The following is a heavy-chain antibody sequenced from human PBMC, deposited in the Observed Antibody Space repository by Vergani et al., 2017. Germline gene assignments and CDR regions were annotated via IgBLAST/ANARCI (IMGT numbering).Heavy chain of an antibody. CDR2: IYYSGST. Sequence: QVQLQESGPGLVKPSQTLSLTCTVSGGSISSGDYYWTWIRQPPGKGLDWIGYIYYSGSTYYNPSLKSRVTISVDTSKNQFSLKLNSVTAADTAVYYCARVYSGEDVDGLPNLQGAFDIWGQGTMVTVSS. D-gene: IGHD3-9*01. V-gene: IGHV4-30-4*08. CDR3: ARVYSGEDVDGLPNLQGAFDI. J-gene: IGHJ3*02. CDR1: GGSISSGDYY.